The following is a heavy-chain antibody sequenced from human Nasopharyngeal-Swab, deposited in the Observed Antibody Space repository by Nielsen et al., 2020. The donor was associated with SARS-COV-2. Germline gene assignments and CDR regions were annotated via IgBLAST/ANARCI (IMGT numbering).Heavy chain of an antibody. CDR1: GDAFRRFG. Sequence: SVQVSCKASGDAFRRFGISWVRQAPGQGLEWMGGIIPAFGTPTYAQDSAQDLQGRVTISADESTSTAYMELSSLGSEDTAVYYCARGKGTSYYYYYGMDVWGQGTTVTVS. J-gene: IGHJ6*02. D-gene: IGHD1/OR15-1a*01. CDR2: IIPAFGTP. V-gene: IGHV1-69*13. CDR3: ARGKGTSYYYYYGMDV.